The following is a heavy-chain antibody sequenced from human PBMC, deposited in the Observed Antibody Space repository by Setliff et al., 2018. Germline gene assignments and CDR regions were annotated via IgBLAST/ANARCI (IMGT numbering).Heavy chain of an antibody. CDR2: IGGSGGST. CDR1: GFTFGDFA. CDR3: AKDPLYSSGWSYFDY. Sequence: PGGSLRLSCAASGFTFGDFAMTWVRQAPGKGLEWVSGIGGSGGSTYYADSVKGRFTISRDNSKNTLYLQMNSLRAEDTAVYYCAKDPLYSSGWSYFDYWGQGTLVTVSS. D-gene: IGHD6-19*01. J-gene: IGHJ4*02. V-gene: IGHV3-23*01.